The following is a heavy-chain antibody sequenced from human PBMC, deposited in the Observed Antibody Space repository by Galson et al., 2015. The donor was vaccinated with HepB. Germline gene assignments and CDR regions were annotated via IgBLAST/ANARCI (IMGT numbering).Heavy chain of an antibody. CDR2: IYPGDSDT. CDR3: ARRGMSTTYFHS. J-gene: IGHJ4*02. D-gene: IGHD5-24*01. Sequence: SGAEVKKPGESLKISCKDSGYNFTNYWIAWVRQMPGKGLEWMGIIYPGDSDTRYSTSLQGQVTITADKSISTAYVQWNSLNASDTAMYYCARRGMSTTYFHSWGQGTLVTVSS. CDR1: GYNFTNYW. V-gene: IGHV5-51*01.